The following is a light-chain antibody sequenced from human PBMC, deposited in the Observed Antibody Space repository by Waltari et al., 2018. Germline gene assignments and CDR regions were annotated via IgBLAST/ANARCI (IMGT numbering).Light chain of an antibody. Sequence: QSVLTQPPSASGTPGQRVTISCSGRSSDIGSNTVNWYQHLPGTAPRLPIYNNYYPPSGVPDRFSGSKSGTSASLAISGLQSEDEAVFYCATWDDSLKGFVFGSGTKVTVL. J-gene: IGLJ1*01. CDR2: NNY. V-gene: IGLV1-44*01. CDR1: SSDIGSNT. CDR3: ATWDDSLKGFV.